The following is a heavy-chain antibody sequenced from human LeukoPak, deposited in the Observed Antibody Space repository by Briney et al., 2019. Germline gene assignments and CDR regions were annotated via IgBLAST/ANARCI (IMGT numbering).Heavy chain of an antibody. Sequence: SETLSLTCAVSGGSISSGGYSWSWIRQPPGKGLEWIGYIYYSGSTYYNPSLKSRVTISVDTSKNQFSLKLSSVTAADTAVYYCARFGGEIRGRILRYFRGYMDVWGKGTTVTISS. D-gene: IGHD3-9*01. CDR1: GGSISSGGYS. V-gene: IGHV4-30-4*07. CDR2: IYYSGST. J-gene: IGHJ6*03. CDR3: ARFGGEIRGRILRYFRGYMDV.